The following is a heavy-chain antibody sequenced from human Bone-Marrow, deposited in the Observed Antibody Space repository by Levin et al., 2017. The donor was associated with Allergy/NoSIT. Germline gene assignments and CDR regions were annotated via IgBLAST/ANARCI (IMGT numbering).Heavy chain of an antibody. CDR2: ISSSGRYI. V-gene: IGHV3-21*01. J-gene: IGHJ5*02. CDR1: GFTFSSYT. CDR3: AREFDYHGSGSYLET. D-gene: IGHD3-10*01. Sequence: GASVKVSCAASGFTFSSYTMNWVRQAPGKGLEWVSSISSSGRYIYYADSVKGRFTSSRDNAKNSVSLQMSSLRVEDMAISYCAREFDYHGSGSYLETWGQGTLVTVSS.